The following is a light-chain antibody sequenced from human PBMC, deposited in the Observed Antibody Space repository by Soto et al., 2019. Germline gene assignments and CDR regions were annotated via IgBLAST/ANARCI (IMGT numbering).Light chain of an antibody. J-gene: IGKJ1*01. Sequence: DIEMTQSPSSVSASVGDTVTITCRASQIIGTWLAWYQQKPGKAPNLLIFDAASSQTGVPSRFSGSGSGTDFTLTIGGLQPEDVATYYCQQANTFPRTFGQGTKVEIK. V-gene: IGKV1-12*01. CDR1: QIIGTW. CDR2: DAA. CDR3: QQANTFPRT.